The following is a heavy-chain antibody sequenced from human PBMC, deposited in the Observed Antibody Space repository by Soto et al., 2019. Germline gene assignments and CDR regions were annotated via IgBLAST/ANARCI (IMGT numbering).Heavy chain of an antibody. CDR1: GGSFSAYY. J-gene: IGHJ6*03. Sequence: QVQLQQWGAGLLKPSETLSLTCAVYGGSFSAYYWSWIRQPPGKGLEWIGEIYHSGRTHYNPSLKGRIPMSVDTSKSPFSLRVSSLPAADTAEYYCARGGGRTGYYTDVWDKETTLTVS. CDR3: ARGGGRTGYYTDV. D-gene: IGHD3-16*01. CDR2: IYHSGRT. V-gene: IGHV4-34*01.